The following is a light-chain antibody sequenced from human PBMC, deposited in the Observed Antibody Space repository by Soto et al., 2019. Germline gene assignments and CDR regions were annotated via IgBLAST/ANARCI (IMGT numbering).Light chain of an antibody. J-gene: IGKJ4*01. CDR1: QSVSSY. CDR2: DAS. CDR3: QQRSNWLT. Sequence: EIVLTQSPATLSLSPGERATLSCRASQSVSSYLAWSQQKPDQAPRLLIYDASNRATGIPARFSGSGSGTDFTLTISSLEPEDFAVYYCQQRSNWLTFGGGTKVDIK. V-gene: IGKV3-11*01.